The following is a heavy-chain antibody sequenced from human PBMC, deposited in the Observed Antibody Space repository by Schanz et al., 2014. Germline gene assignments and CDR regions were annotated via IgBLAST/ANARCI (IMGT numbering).Heavy chain of an antibody. V-gene: IGHV1-8*01. CDR2: MNPNSGDT. J-gene: IGHJ4*02. Sequence: QVQLIQSGAEVKKPGASVKVSCTASGYTFTSYDINWVRQAPGQGLEWLGWMNPNSGDTNYAQKFQGWVTMTRDTSISTAYMELSSLRSEDTAVYYCARGYGDSPTDFWGQGTLVTVSS. CDR1: GYTFTSYD. CDR3: ARGYGDSPTDF. D-gene: IGHD4-17*01.